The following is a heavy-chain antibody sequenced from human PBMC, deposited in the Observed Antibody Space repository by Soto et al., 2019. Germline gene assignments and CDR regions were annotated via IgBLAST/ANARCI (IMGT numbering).Heavy chain of an antibody. CDR2: ISYDGSNK. CDR3: ARAQVVVLAAAPADY. J-gene: IGHJ4*02. CDR1: GFTFSDYA. D-gene: IGHD2-15*01. Sequence: LSCAASGFTFSDYAMNWVRQAPGKGLDWVAVISYDGSNKYYADSVKGRFTISRDRSKNTLYLQMNSLRPDDTAVYYCARAQVVVLAAAPADYWGQGTLVTVSS. V-gene: IGHV3-30-3*01.